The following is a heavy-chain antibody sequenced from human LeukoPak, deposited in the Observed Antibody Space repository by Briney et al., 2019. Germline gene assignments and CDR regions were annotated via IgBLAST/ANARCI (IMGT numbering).Heavy chain of an antibody. J-gene: IGHJ3*02. CDR2: IIPIFGTA. D-gene: IGHD6-13*01. V-gene: IGHV1-69*05. Sequence: GASVKVSCKASGYTFTSYAISWVRQAPGQGLEWMGRIIPIFGTANYAQKFQGRVTITTDESTSTAYMELSSLRSEDTAVYYCARDRVESSWYGDAFDIWGQGTMVTVSS. CDR1: GYTFTSYA. CDR3: ARDRVESSWYGDAFDI.